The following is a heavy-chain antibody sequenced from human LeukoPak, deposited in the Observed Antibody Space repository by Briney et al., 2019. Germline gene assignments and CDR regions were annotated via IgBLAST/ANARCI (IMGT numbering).Heavy chain of an antibody. CDR3: ARDTYYTPDY. J-gene: IGHJ4*02. Sequence: ASVKVSCKASGYTFTSYGIRWVRQAPGQGREWMGRISAYSGNTVYAQNLQGRVTMTTDTSTTTAYMELRSLRSDDTAVYYCARDTYYTPDYWGQGTLVTVSS. CDR2: ISAYSGNT. CDR1: GYTFTSYG. D-gene: IGHD3-22*01. V-gene: IGHV1-18*01.